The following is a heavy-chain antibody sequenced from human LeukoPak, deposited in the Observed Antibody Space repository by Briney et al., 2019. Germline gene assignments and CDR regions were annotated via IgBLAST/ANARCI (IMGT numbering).Heavy chain of an antibody. CDR1: GFTFSSYG. CDR2: ISYDGSNK. J-gene: IGHJ3*02. D-gene: IGHD1-7*01. V-gene: IGHV3-30*18. CDR3: AKGYWNWGDFDI. Sequence: GGSLRLSCASSGFTFSSYGMHWVRQAPGKGLEWVAVISYDGSNKYYADSVKGRFTNSRDNSKNTLYLQMNSLRAEDTAVYYGAKGYWNWGDFDIWGQGTMVTVS.